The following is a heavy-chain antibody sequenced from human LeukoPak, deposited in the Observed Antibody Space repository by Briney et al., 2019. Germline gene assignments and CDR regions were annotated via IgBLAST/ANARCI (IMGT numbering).Heavy chain of an antibody. Sequence: GGSLRLSCAASGFTFNNYSMNWVRQAPGKGLEWVSAISGSGGSTYYADSVKGRFTISRDNSKNTLYLQMNSLRAEDTAVYYCAKRPPMIVVVITTPAWGQGTLVTVSS. CDR3: AKRPPMIVVVITTPA. CDR2: ISGSGGST. D-gene: IGHD3-22*01. V-gene: IGHV3-23*01. CDR1: GFTFNNYS. J-gene: IGHJ5*02.